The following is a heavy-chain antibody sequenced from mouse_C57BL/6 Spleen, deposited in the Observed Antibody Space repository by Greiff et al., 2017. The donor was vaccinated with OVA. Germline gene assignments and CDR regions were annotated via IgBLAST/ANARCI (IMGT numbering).Heavy chain of an antibody. V-gene: IGHV1-55*01. Sequence: QVQLKESGAELVKPGASVKMSCKASGYTFTSYWITWVKQRPGQGLEWIGDIYPGSGSTNYNEKFKSKATLTVDTSSSTAYMQLSSLTSEDSAVYYCARESSYWYFDGWGTGTTVTVSS. CDR2: IYPGSGST. CDR1: GYTFTSYW. J-gene: IGHJ1*03. CDR3: ARESSYWYFDG.